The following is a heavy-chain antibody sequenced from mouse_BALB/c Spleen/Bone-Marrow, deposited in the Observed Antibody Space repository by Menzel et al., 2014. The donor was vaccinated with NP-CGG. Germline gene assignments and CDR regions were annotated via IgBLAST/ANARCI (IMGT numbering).Heavy chain of an antibody. CDR1: GFSLTSFG. CDR3: ARDRCYYGGPYWCFDD. D-gene: IGHD1-1*02. V-gene: IGHV2-9*02. J-gene: IGHJ1*01. CDR2: IWAGGST. Sequence: VQGVESGPGLVAPSQSLSITCTVSGFSLTSFGVHWVRQPPGKGLEWLGVIWAGGSTNYYSALMSRLSISKDNSKSQVCLKMSSLQTDDTPLYDCARDRCYYGGPYWCFDDWGAGTTGTVAS.